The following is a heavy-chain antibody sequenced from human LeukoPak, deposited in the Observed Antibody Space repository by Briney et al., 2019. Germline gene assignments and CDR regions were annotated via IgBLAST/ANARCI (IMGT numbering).Heavy chain of an antibody. V-gene: IGHV3-30-3*01. CDR1: GFTFSSYA. CDR3: ARGLHDFWSGYLDY. CDR2: ISYDGSNK. D-gene: IGHD3-3*01. J-gene: IGHJ4*02. Sequence: GRSLRLSCAASGFTFSSYAMHWVRQAPGKGLEWVAVISYDGSNKYHADSVKGRFTISRDNSKNTLYLQMNSLRAEDTAVYYCARGLHDFWSGYLDYWGQGTLVTVSS.